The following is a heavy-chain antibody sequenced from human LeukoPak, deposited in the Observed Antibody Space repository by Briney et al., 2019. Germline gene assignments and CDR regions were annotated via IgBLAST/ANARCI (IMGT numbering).Heavy chain of an antibody. CDR1: GGSFSGYY. V-gene: IGHV4-34*01. CDR3: ATSQTSYDSSGEYFQH. J-gene: IGHJ1*01. D-gene: IGHD3-22*01. Sequence: SETLSLTCAVYGGSFSGYYWSWIRQPPGKGLEWIGSIYYSGSTYYNPSLKSRVTISVDTSKNQFSLKLSSVTAADTAVYYCATSQTSYDSSGEYFQHWGQGTLVTVSS. CDR2: IYYSGST.